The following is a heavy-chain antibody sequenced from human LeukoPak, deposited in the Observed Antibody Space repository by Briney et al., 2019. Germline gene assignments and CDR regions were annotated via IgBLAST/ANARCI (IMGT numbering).Heavy chain of an antibody. CDR1: GFTFSTYW. D-gene: IGHD6-13*01. CDR2: IKPDGSEE. CDR3: AKPSRSSSNEY. J-gene: IGHJ4*02. V-gene: IGHV3-7*05. Sequence: GGSLRLSCAASGFTFSTYWMTWARQAPGKGLEWVATIKPDGSEEYYVDSVKGQFTISRDNAKNSLYLQMNSLRAEDTAVYYCAKPSRSSSNEYWGQGTLVTVSS.